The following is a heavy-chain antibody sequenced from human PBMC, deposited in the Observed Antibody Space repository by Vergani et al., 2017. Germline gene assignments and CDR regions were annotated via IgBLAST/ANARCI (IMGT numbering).Heavy chain of an antibody. Sequence: VQLVESGGGLVQPGGSLRLSCAASGFTFSSYWMNWVRQAPGQGLEWMGWINTNTGNPTYAQGFTGRFVFSLDTSVSTAYLQISSLKAEDTAVYYCARSLWPALEGSDFQHWGQGTLVTVSS. V-gene: IGHV7-4-1*02. J-gene: IGHJ1*01. CDR1: GFTFSSYW. D-gene: IGHD3-10*01. CDR3: ARSLWPALEGSDFQH. CDR2: INTNTGNP.